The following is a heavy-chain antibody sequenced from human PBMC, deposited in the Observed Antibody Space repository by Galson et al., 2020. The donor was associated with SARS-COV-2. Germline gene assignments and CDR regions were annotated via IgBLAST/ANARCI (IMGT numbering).Heavy chain of an antibody. V-gene: IGHV4-39*01. D-gene: IGHD6-13*01. Sequence: SETLSLTCTVSGGSISSSSYYWGWIRQPPGKGLEWIGSIYYSGSTYYNPSLKSRVTISVDTSKNQFSLKLSSVTAADTAVYYCARREGSSFPVYYFDYWGQGTLVTVSS. J-gene: IGHJ4*02. CDR3: ARREGSSFPVYYFDY. CDR2: IYYSGST. CDR1: GGSISSSSYY.